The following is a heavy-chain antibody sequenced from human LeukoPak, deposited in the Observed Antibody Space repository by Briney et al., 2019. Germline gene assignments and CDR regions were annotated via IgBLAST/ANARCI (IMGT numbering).Heavy chain of an antibody. D-gene: IGHD3-22*01. J-gene: IGHJ4*02. CDR3: ARDHRVVTPLRPYYYDSSGYYPDY. Sequence: ASVKVSCKASGYILTSYPIHWVRQAPGQRLEWMGWINTGNSNTKYSQRFEGRVTMTRDTSTSTVYMELSSLRSEDTAVYYCARDHRVVTPLRPYYYDSSGYYPDYWGQGTLVTVSS. V-gene: IGHV1-3*04. CDR1: GYILTSYP. CDR2: INTGNSNT.